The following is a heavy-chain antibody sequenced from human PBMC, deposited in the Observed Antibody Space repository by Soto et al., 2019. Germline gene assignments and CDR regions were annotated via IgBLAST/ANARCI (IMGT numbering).Heavy chain of an antibody. Sequence: SETLSLTCTVSGASISSGGYYWSWIRQHPGKGLEWIGFIYYSGTTHYNPSLKSRVTISVDTSKNQFSLKVTSVTAADTAVYYCSKLKSTSYRFDYWGEGTLVPVYS. J-gene: IGHJ4*02. CDR3: SKLKSTSYRFDY. D-gene: IGHD2-2*01. CDR1: GASISSGGYY. V-gene: IGHV4-31*03. CDR2: IYYSGTT.